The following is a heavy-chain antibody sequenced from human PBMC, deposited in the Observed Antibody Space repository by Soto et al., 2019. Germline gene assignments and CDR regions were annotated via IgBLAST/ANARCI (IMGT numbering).Heavy chain of an antibody. J-gene: IGHJ4*02. Sequence: SETLSLTCAVYGGSFSGYYWSWIRQPPGKGLEWIGEINHSGSTNYNPSLKSRVTISVDTSKNQFSLKLSSVTAADTAVYYCARRGVAGHFDYWGQGTLVTVSS. D-gene: IGHD6-19*01. CDR2: INHSGST. CDR3: ARRGVAGHFDY. CDR1: GGSFSGYY. V-gene: IGHV4-34*01.